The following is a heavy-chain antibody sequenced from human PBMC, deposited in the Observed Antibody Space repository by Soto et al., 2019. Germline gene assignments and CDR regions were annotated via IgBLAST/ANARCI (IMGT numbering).Heavy chain of an antibody. V-gene: IGHV1-8*01. J-gene: IGHJ2*01. CDR1: GYTFTSYD. Sequence: QVQLVQSGAEVKKPGASVKVSCKASGYTFTSYDINWVRQAAGQGLEWIGWMNPNSGKAVYAQKFQGRVTMAGNTSISTAYMELSSLRSDDTAVYFCARGLVVVSAMYWYFDLWGRGTLVTVSS. D-gene: IGHD2-15*01. CDR2: MNPNSGKA. CDR3: ARGLVVVSAMYWYFDL.